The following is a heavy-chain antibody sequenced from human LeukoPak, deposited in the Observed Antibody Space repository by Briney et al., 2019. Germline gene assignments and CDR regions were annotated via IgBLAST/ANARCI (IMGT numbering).Heavy chain of an antibody. Sequence: PSGTLSLTCAVSGGSISSSNWWSWVRQPPGKGLEWIGYVDHTGSTNFNPSLNGRVSISRDTTKNLFSLRLRSVTAADTAVYFCARGRVSSSTWYSTYYYYFYMDVWGKGTTVTVSS. J-gene: IGHJ6*03. V-gene: IGHV4-4*02. CDR3: ARGRVSSSTWYSTYYYYFYMDV. CDR1: GGSISSSNW. D-gene: IGHD1-1*01. CDR2: VDHTGST.